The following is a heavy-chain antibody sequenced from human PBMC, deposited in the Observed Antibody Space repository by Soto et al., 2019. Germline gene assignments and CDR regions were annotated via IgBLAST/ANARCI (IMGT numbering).Heavy chain of an antibody. V-gene: IGHV1-3*01. CDR1: GYTFTSYA. CDR3: ARDLGSAFDAFDI. J-gene: IGHJ3*02. Sequence: ASVKVSCKASGYTFTSYAMHWVRQAPGQRLEWMGWINAGNGNTKYSQKFQGRVTITRDTSASTAYMELSSLRSEDTAVYYCARDLGSAFDAFDIWGQGTMVTVS. CDR2: INAGNGNT.